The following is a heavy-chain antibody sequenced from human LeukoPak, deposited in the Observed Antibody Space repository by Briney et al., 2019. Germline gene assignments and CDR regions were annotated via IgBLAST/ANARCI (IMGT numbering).Heavy chain of an antibody. CDR1: GGSISSGSYY. V-gene: IGHV4-61*02. J-gene: IGHJ4*02. Sequence: SETLSLTCTVSGGSISSGSYYWSWIRQPAGKGLEWIGRIYTSGSTNYNPSLKSRVTISVDTSKNQFSLKLSSVTAADTAVYYCARVNHSVGRTIDYWGQGTLVTVSS. D-gene: IGHD1-14*01. CDR2: IYTSGST. CDR3: ARVNHSVGRTIDY.